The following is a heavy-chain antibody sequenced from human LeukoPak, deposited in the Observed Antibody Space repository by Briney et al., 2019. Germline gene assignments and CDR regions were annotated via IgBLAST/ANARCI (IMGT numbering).Heavy chain of an antibody. CDR1: GFTFSSYG. CDR2: IWYDGSNK. CDR3: APRTWIG. J-gene: IGHJ4*02. D-gene: IGHD1-1*01. V-gene: IGHV3-33*03. Sequence: GRSLRLSCATSGFTFSSYGMHWVRQAPGKGLEWVAVIWYDGSNKYYADSVKGRFTISRDNAKNSLYLQMNSLRAEDTAVYYCAPRTWIGRGQGTLVTVSS.